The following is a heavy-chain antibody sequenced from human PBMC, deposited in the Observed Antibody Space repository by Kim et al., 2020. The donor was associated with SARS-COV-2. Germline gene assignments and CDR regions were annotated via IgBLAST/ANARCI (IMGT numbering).Heavy chain of an antibody. V-gene: IGHV1-69*01. CDR3: ATTNCGGDCYSDY. Sequence: YAQKFQGRVTITADESTSTAYMELSSLRSEDTAVYYCATTNCGGDCYSDYWGQGTLVTVSS. D-gene: IGHD2-21*02. J-gene: IGHJ4*02.